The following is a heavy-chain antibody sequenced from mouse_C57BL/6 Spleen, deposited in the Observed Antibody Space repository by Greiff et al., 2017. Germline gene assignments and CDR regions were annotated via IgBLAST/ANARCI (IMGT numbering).Heavy chain of an antibody. CDR3: ARTHSNFYAMDY. V-gene: IGHV1-4*01. D-gene: IGHD2-5*01. J-gene: IGHJ4*01. CDR1: GYTFTSYT. Sequence: QVHVKQSGAELARPGASVKMSCKASGYTFTSYTMHWVKQRPGQGLEWIGYINPSSGYTKYSQKFKDKATLTADKSSSTAYMQLSSLTSEDSAVYYCARTHSNFYAMDYWGQGTSVTVSS. CDR2: INPSSGYT.